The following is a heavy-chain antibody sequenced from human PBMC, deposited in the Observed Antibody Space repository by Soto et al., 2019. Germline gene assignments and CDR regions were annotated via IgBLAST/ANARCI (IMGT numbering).Heavy chain of an antibody. Sequence: GGSLRLSCAASGFTFSSYAMHWVRQAPGKGLEWVAIISSDGSNKNYADSVKGRFAISRDNSKNTLYLQMNSLTTEDTAVYYCARPSSSSSQDRPAGYWGQGTLVTVSS. CDR1: GFTFSSYA. V-gene: IGHV3-30*09. J-gene: IGHJ4*02. CDR2: ISSDGSNK. D-gene: IGHD6-6*01. CDR3: ARPSSSSSQDRPAGY.